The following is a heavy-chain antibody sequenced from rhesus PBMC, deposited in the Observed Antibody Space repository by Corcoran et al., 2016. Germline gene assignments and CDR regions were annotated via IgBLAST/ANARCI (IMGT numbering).Heavy chain of an antibody. J-gene: IGHJ4*01. CDR2: IEPRDSDT. Sequence: EVQLVQSGAEVKRPGESLKISCKTSGYSFTSYWISWVRQMPGKGLEWRGAIEPRDSDTGYNPSVQGQVTSSADKSISTAYLQWSRLKASDTATYYCAKSRDSSGWAGDYWGQGVLVTVSS. CDR3: AKSRDSSGWAGDY. D-gene: IGHD6-31*01. CDR1: GYSFTSYW. V-gene: IGHV5-20*01.